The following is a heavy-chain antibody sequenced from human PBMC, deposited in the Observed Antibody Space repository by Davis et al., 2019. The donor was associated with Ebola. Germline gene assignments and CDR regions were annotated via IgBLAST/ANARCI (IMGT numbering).Heavy chain of an antibody. V-gene: IGHV3-30*04. CDR2: ISYDGSNK. CDR1: GFTFSSYA. CDR3: AKALDYGDSPDDY. J-gene: IGHJ4*02. D-gene: IGHD4-17*01. Sequence: GEPLKISCAASGFTFSSYAMHWVRQAPGKGLEWVAVISYDGSNKYYADSVKGRFTISRDNSKNTLYLQMNSLRAEDTAVYYCAKALDYGDSPDDYWGQGTLVTVSS.